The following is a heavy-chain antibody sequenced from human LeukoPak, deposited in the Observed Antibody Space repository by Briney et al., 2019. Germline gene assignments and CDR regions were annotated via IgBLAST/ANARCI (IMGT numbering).Heavy chain of an antibody. D-gene: IGHD3-9*01. J-gene: IGHJ4*02. CDR1: GFTFSNYA. Sequence: GGSLRLSCAASGFTFSNYAMSWVRQAPGKGLEWVSAIVGSGSSTYYADSVKGRFTISRDNSKNTLYLQLNRLRAEDTAVYYCAKGGDYDILTGYYDSDYWGQGTLVTVSS. V-gene: IGHV3-23*01. CDR2: IVGSGSST. CDR3: AKGGDYDILTGYYDSDY.